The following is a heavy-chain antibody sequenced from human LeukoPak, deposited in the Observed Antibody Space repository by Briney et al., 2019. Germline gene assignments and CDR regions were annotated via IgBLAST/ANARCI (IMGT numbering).Heavy chain of an antibody. CDR2: INHSGST. CDR3: ARGRTRPYYYDSSGYGC. J-gene: IGHJ4*02. V-gene: IGHV4-34*01. D-gene: IGHD3-22*01. CDR1: GGSFSGYY. Sequence: SETLSLTCAVYGGSFSGYYWSWIRQPPGKGLEWIGEINHSGSTNYNPSLKSRVTISVDTSKNQFSLKLSSVTAADTAVYYCARGRTRPYYYDSSGYGCWGQGTLVTVSS.